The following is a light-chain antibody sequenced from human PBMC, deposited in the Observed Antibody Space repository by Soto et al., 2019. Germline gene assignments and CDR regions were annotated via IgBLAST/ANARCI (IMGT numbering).Light chain of an antibody. CDR3: QQYNNWPPLT. Sequence: EIVMTQSPATLSVSQGERATLSCRASQSVSGYLAWYQQKPGQAPRLLIYGASTRATGIPARFSGSGSGTEFTLTISSLQSEDFAVYYCQQYNNWPPLTFGGGTKVEIK. CDR1: QSVSGY. V-gene: IGKV3-15*01. J-gene: IGKJ4*01. CDR2: GAS.